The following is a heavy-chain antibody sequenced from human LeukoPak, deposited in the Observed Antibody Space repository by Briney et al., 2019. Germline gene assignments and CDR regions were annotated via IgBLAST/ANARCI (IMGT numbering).Heavy chain of an antibody. D-gene: IGHD6-19*01. J-gene: IGHJ6*02. V-gene: IGHV1-46*01. CDR1: GYTFTSYY. CDR3: ARGITVAGYYYYGMDV. CDR2: INPSGDTT. Sequence: SSVKVSCKASGYTFTSYYMHWVRQAPGQGLEGMGLINPSGDTTSYAQKFQGRVTMTRDTSTSTVYMELSSLRSEDTAVYYCARGITVAGYYYYGMDVWGQGTTVTVSS.